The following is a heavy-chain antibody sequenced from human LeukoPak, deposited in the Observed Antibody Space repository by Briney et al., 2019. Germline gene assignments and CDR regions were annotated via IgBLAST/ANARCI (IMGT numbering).Heavy chain of an antibody. Sequence: GGSLRLSCAASGFMFSGYAMNWVRQAPGKGLEWVSTISFSGFRTYYADSVEGRFTISRDNSKNTVYLQMSGLRAEDTAVYYCARVTEYCSGGSCYTGDHWGQGTLDTVSS. CDR1: GFMFSGYA. V-gene: IGHV3-23*01. J-gene: IGHJ4*02. CDR2: ISFSGFRT. D-gene: IGHD2-15*01. CDR3: ARVTEYCSGGSCYTGDH.